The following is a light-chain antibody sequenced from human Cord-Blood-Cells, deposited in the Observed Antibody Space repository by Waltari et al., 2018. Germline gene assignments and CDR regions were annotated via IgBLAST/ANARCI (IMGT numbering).Light chain of an antibody. Sequence: EIVMTQSPATLSVSPGERATLSCRASQSVSSNLAWYQQKPGQAPGPLIYGASTRATGIPARFRGSGSGTEFTLTISSLQSEDFAVYYCQQYNNCPPYTFGQGTKLEIK. CDR1: QSVSSN. CDR3: QQYNNCPPYT. V-gene: IGKV3-15*01. CDR2: GAS. J-gene: IGKJ2*01.